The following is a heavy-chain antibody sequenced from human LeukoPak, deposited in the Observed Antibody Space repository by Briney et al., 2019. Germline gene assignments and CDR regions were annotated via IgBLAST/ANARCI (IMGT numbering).Heavy chain of an antibody. D-gene: IGHD5-18*01. Sequence: SETLSLTCTVSGGSISSYYWSWIRQPPGKGLEWIGYIYYSGSTNYNPSLKSRVTISVDRSKNQFSLKLSSVSAADMAVYYCARVITDTAMDIAAAPGGGFDPWGQGTLVTVSS. V-gene: IGHV4-59*12. CDR1: GGSISSYY. CDR3: ARVITDTAMDIAAAPGGGFDP. CDR2: IYYSGST. J-gene: IGHJ5*02.